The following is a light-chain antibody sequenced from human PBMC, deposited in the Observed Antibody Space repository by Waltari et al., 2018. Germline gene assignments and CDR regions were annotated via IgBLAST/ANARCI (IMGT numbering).Light chain of an antibody. J-gene: IGLJ2*01. CDR2: DVT. Sequence: QSALTQPRSVSGSPGQSVTISCTGTTRDIGASDYVSWYQQHPHKAPKLIIYDVTTRPSGVPGRFSGSKSGTTAHLTISGLQADDEADYYCSSYAGSYTYVLVGGGTKLSVL. V-gene: IGLV2-11*01. CDR3: SSYAGSYTYVL. CDR1: TRDIGASDY.